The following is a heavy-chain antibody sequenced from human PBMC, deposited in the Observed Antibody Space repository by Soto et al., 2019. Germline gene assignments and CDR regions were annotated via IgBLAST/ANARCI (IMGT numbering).Heavy chain of an antibody. Sequence: QVQLVQSGAEVKKPVSSVKVSCKASGGTFSSYAISWVRQAPGQGLEWMGGIIPIFGTANYAQTFQGRVTITADESTSTAYLELSSLRSEDTAVYYCAGSPGPAVTRLARFDYWGQGTLVTVSS. CDR1: GGTFSSYA. CDR2: IIPIFGTA. CDR3: AGSPGPAVTRLARFDY. D-gene: IGHD2-2*01. V-gene: IGHV1-69*01. J-gene: IGHJ4*02.